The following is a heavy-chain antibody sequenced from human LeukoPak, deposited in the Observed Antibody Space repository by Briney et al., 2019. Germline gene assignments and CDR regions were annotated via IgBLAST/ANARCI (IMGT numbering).Heavy chain of an antibody. D-gene: IGHD3-22*01. CDR2: IRSKTYGGTT. Sequence: GGSLRLSCTASGFTFGDYAMSWVRQAPGKGLEWVGFIRSKTYGGTTEYAASVKDRSTISRDDSKSIAYLQMSSLKTEDTAVYYCTRDYYESSGYYTIANWGQGTLVTVSS. CDR3: TRDYYESSGYYTIAN. CDR1: GFTFGDYA. J-gene: IGHJ4*02. V-gene: IGHV3-49*04.